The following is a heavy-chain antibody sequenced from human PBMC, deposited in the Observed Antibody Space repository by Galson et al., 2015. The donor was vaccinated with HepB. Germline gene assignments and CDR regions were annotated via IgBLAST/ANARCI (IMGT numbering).Heavy chain of an antibody. D-gene: IGHD3-22*01. CDR3: ARDGHYYDNSGEYYYGMDV. J-gene: IGHJ6*02. CDR1: GFTFSSSA. Sequence: SLRLSCAASGFTFSSSAMHWVRQAPGKGLEWVAVISYDGSNKYYEDSVKGRFTISRDNSKNTLYVQMNSLRAEDTALYFCARDGHYYDNSGEYYYGMDVWGQGTSVTVSS. V-gene: IGHV3-30*04. CDR2: ISYDGSNK.